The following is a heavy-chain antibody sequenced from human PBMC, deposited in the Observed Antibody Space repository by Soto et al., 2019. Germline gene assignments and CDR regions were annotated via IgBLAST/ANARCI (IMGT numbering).Heavy chain of an antibody. CDR1: GFTFSSYD. D-gene: IGHD6-6*01. V-gene: IGHV3-13*01. CDR3: ARVPRIAARPGDYYGMDV. CDR2: IGTAGDT. J-gene: IGHJ6*02. Sequence: GGSLRLSCAASGFTFSSYDMHWVRQATGKGLEWVSAIGTAGDTYYPGSVKGRFTISRENAKNSLYLQMNSLRAGDTAVYYCARVPRIAARPGDYYGMDVWGQGTTVTVSS.